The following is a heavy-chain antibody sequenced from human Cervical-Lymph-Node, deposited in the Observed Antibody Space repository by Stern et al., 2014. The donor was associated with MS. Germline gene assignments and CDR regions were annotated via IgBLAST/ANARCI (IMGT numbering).Heavy chain of an antibody. CDR3: IRDLAGVASY. CDR2: IDEYGGRT. CDR1: GYTFSRYW. J-gene: IGHJ4*02. D-gene: IGHD2-8*01. Sequence: EDQLVESGGGLVQPGGSLRLSCEASGYTFSRYWMHWVRQVPGKGLVWVSRIDEYGGRTDYAESVRGRFTISRDNARDTLYLQMDNLRVEDTALYYCIRDLAGVASYWGQGALVTVSS. V-gene: IGHV3-74*02.